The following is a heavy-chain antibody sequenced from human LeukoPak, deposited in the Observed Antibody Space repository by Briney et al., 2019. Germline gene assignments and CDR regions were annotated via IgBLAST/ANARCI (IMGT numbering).Heavy chain of an antibody. D-gene: IGHD1-26*01. CDR3: AKDVGKWESLHFFDY. V-gene: IGHV3-23*01. CDR2: ITGSGGNT. Sequence: GGSLRLSCAASGFIFSSYSMSWVRQAPGMGLEWVSVITGSGGNTYYADSVKGRFTISRDDSRNTLYLQMNSLRGDDTAVYYCAKDVGKWESLHFFDYWGQGTLVTVSS. CDR1: GFIFSSYS. J-gene: IGHJ4*02.